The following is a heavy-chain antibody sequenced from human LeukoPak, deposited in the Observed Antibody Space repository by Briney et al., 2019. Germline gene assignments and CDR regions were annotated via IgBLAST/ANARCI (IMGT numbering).Heavy chain of an antibody. Sequence: SQTLSLSCALSGDSVSSNTAAWNWIRQSPSRGLEWLGRTFYRSNLYDDYAASVKSRITINPDTSKNQFSLHLKSVTPEDTAVYYCAREVAGTWAFDIWGQGTRVTVSS. CDR1: GDSVSSNTAA. CDR3: AREVAGTWAFDI. CDR2: TFYRSNLYD. J-gene: IGHJ3*02. V-gene: IGHV6-1*01. D-gene: IGHD6-19*01.